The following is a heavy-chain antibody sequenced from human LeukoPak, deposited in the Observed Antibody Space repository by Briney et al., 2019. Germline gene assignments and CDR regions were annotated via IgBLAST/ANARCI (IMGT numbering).Heavy chain of an antibody. J-gene: IGHJ3*02. CDR2: IYSGGST. Sequence: GGSLRLSCAASGFTVSNKYMSWVRQAPGKGLEWVAVIYSGGSTYYADSVKGRFTISRDNSKNTLYLQMNSLRAEDTAVYYCARLGSDAFDIRGQGTMVTVSS. CDR1: GFTVSNKY. CDR3: ARLGSDAFDI. V-gene: IGHV3-53*01. D-gene: IGHD3-10*01.